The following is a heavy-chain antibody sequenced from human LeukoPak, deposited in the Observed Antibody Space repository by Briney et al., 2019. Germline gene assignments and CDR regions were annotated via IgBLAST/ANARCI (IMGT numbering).Heavy chain of an antibody. V-gene: IGHV4-59*08. D-gene: IGHD2-15*01. CDR3: ARHPFATPFDY. Sequence: SETLSLTCTVSGGSITSYWSWIRQPPGKGLEWIGYAYYSGHTNYNSSLKSRVTMSLDTSKSQFSLRLSSVTAADTAVYFCARHPFATPFDYWGPGTLVTVSS. CDR2: AYYSGHT. J-gene: IGHJ4*02. CDR1: GGSITSY.